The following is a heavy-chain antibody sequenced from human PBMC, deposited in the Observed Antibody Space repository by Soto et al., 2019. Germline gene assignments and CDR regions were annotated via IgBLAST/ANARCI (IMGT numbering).Heavy chain of an antibody. CDR2: IRSKAYGGTT. CDR1: GFTFGDYA. J-gene: IGHJ4*02. V-gene: IGHV3-49*03. Sequence: GGSLRLSCTASGFTFGDYAMTWFRQAPEKGLEWVGLIRSKAYGGTTEYAASVKGRFSISRDDSKSIAYLQMNSLKTEDTAVYYCTRYKDSDFWSGYRYYFDYWGQGTLVTVSS. D-gene: IGHD3-3*01. CDR3: TRYKDSDFWSGYRYYFDY.